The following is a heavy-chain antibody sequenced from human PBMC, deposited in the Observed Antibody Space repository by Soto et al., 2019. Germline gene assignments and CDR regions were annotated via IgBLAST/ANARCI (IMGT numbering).Heavy chain of an antibody. V-gene: IGHV4-34*01. J-gene: IGHJ4*02. CDR2: INHSGST. Sequence: SETLSLTCAVYGGSFSGYYWSWIRQPPGKGLEWIGEINHSGSTNYNPSLKSRVTISVDTSKNQFSLKLSSVTAADTAVYYCAREKRQGVAVAGTDYWGQGTLVTVSS. CDR3: AREKRQGVAVAGTDY. CDR1: GGSFSGYY. D-gene: IGHD6-19*01.